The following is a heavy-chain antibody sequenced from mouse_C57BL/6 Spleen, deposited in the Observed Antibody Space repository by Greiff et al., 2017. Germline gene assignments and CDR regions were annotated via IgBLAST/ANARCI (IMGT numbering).Heavy chain of an antibody. CDR1: GFSLTSYA. CDR3: ARKEDYGYDGGRFAY. D-gene: IGHD2-2*01. V-gene: IGHV2-9-1*01. J-gene: IGHJ3*01. Sequence: VQLQQSGPGLVAPSQSLSITCTVSGFSLTSYAISWVRQPPGKGLEWLGVIWTGGGTNYNSALKSRLSISKDNSKSQVFLKMNSLQTDDTARYYCARKEDYGYDGGRFAYWGQGTLVTVSA. CDR2: IWTGGGT.